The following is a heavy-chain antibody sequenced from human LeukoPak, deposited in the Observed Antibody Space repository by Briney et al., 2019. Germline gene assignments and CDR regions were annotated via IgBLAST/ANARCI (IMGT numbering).Heavy chain of an antibody. J-gene: IGHJ4*02. Sequence: ASVKVSCKASGGTFSSYAISWVRQAPGQGLEWMGGIIPIFGTANYAQKFQGRVTITTDESTSTAYMELSSLRSEDTAVYYCASIAVPLYYFDYWGQGTLVTVSS. CDR2: IIPIFGTA. CDR1: GGTFSSYA. V-gene: IGHV1-69*05. D-gene: IGHD6-19*01. CDR3: ASIAVPLYYFDY.